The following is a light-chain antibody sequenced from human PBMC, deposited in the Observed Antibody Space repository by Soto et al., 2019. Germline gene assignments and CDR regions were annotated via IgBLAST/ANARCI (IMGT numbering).Light chain of an antibody. J-gene: IGLJ3*02. Sequence: QLVLTQSSSASASLGSSVKFTCTLSRGHSSNIIAWHQQQPGKAPRYLMKLEGSGSYNKGSGVPDRFSGSSSGADRYLTISNLRSEDEADYYCETWDSNSRVFGAGTKVTVL. V-gene: IGLV4-60*03. CDR2: LEGSGSY. CDR3: ETWDSNSRV. CDR1: RGHSSNI.